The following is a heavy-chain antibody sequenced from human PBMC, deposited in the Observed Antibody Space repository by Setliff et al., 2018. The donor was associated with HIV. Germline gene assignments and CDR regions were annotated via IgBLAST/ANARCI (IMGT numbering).Heavy chain of an antibody. V-gene: IGHV4-61*05. D-gene: IGHD2-21*02. CDR3: ARGQGCGGGCHYAFEM. Sequence: SETLSLTCTVSGGSISSSSYYWGWIRQPPGKGLEWVTNMKPDGGEINYVDSVRGRFIISRDNAKNQFSLNLNSVTAADTAVYYCARGQGCGGGCHYAFEMWGQGTMVTVSS. J-gene: IGHJ3*02. CDR2: MKPDGGEI. CDR1: GGSISSSSYY.